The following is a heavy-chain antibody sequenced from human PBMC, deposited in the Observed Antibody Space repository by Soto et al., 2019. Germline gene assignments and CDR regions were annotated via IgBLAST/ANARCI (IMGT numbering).Heavy chain of an antibody. Sequence: GGSLRLSCAASGFTFSSYAMSWVRQAPGKGLEWVSAISGSGGSTYYADSVKGRFTISRDNSKNALYLQMNSLRAENKAVYYCAKTFPQSGTPYYFDYWGQGTLVTVSS. D-gene: IGHD1-1*01. V-gene: IGHV3-23*01. CDR1: GFTFSSYA. CDR2: ISGSGGST. J-gene: IGHJ4*02. CDR3: AKTFPQSGTPYYFDY.